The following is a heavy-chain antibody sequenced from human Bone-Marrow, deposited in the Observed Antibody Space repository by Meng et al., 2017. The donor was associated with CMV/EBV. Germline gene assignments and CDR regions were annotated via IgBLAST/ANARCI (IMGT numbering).Heavy chain of an antibody. CDR2: ISAYNGNT. Sequence: SVKVSCKASGYTFTSYGISWVRQAPGQGLEWMGWISAYNGNTNYAQKLQGRVTMTTDTSTSTAYMELRSLRSDDTAVYYCARDYRGLLPKHIVGATPGYWGQGTLVTVSS. J-gene: IGHJ4*02. CDR3: ARDYRGLLPKHIVGATPGY. D-gene: IGHD1-26*01. V-gene: IGHV1-18*01. CDR1: GYTFTSYG.